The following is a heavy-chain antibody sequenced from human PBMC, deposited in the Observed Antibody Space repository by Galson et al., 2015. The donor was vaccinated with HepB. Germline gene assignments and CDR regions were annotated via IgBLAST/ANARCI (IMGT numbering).Heavy chain of an antibody. Sequence: SVKVSCKASGGTFSSYAISWVRQAPGQGLEWMGGIIPIFGTANYAQKFQGRVTITADESTSTAYMELNSLRSEDTAVYYCARRGVNDFWTKSRYYYMDVWGKGTTVTVSS. D-gene: IGHD3-3*01. V-gene: IGHV1-69*13. J-gene: IGHJ6*03. CDR2: IIPIFGTA. CDR1: GGTFSSYA. CDR3: ARRGVNDFWTKSRYYYMDV.